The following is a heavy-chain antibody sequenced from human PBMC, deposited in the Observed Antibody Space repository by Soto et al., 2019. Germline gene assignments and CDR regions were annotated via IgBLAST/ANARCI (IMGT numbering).Heavy chain of an antibody. CDR3: TRLTIMAVFDY. J-gene: IGHJ4*02. Sequence: WSLNRQSPGKGLEMIGYIFYTGSTYYNPSLNSRVTISVDRSKNQFSLQLSSMTAADTSMYYCTRLTIMAVFDYWGQGKLVTGSS. V-gene: IGHV4-59*08. D-gene: IGHD6-19*01. CDR2: IFYTGST.